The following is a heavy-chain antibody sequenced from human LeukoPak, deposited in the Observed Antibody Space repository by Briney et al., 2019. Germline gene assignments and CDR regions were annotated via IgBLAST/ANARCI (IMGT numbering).Heavy chain of an antibody. Sequence: SETLSLTCTVSGGSISSYYWSWIRQPPGKGLEGIGYIYYTGYTNYNPSLKSRVTISVGTSKKQFSLKLSSVTAADTAVYYCTRGSIAYYYMDVWGKGTTVTISS. V-gene: IGHV4-59*01. CDR1: GGSISSYY. CDR2: IYYTGYT. J-gene: IGHJ6*03. CDR3: TRGSIAYYYMDV. D-gene: IGHD3-22*01.